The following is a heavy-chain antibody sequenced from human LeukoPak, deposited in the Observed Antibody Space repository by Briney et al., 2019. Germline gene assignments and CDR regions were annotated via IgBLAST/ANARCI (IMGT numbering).Heavy chain of an antibody. V-gene: IGHV5-51*01. CDR2: IYPGDSDT. J-gene: IGHJ4*02. Sequence: PGESLKISCKGSGYSFTSYWIGWVRLMPGKGLEWMGIIYPGDSDTRYSPSFQGQVTISADKSISTAYLQWRSLEASDTAMYYCARRGIDILTGYSNWGQGTLVIVSS. D-gene: IGHD3-9*01. CDR3: ARRGIDILTGYSN. CDR1: GYSFTSYW.